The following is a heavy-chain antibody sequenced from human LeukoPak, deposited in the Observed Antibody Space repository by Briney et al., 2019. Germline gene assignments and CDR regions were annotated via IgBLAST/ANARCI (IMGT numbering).Heavy chain of an antibody. CDR2: ISWNSGSI. J-gene: IGHJ4*02. Sequence: GGSLRLSCAASGFTFDDYAMHWVRQAPGKGLEWVSGISWNSGSIGYADSVKGRFTISRDNAKNSLYLQMNSLRAEDTALYYCAKDKAPLYSGYDWDLDFWGQGTLVTVSS. CDR3: AKDKAPLYSGYDWDLDF. CDR1: GFTFDDYA. V-gene: IGHV3-9*01. D-gene: IGHD5-12*01.